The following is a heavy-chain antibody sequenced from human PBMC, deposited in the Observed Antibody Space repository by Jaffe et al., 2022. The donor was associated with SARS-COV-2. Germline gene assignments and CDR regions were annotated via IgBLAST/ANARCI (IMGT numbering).Heavy chain of an antibody. V-gene: IGHV4-39*01. Sequence: QLQLQESGPGLVKPSETLSLTCTVSGGSISSSSYYWGWIRQPPGKGLEWIGSIYYSGSTYYNPSLKSRVTISVDTSKNQFSLKLSSVTAADTAVYYCARHQGRGSSWSEINYYYGMDVWGQGTTVTVSS. CDR3: ARHQGRGSSWSEINYYYGMDV. D-gene: IGHD6-13*01. J-gene: IGHJ6*02. CDR1: GGSISSSSYY. CDR2: IYYSGST.